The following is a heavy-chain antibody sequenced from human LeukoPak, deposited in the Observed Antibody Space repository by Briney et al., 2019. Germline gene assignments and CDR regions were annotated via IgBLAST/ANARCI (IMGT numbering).Heavy chain of an antibody. Sequence: PGGSRRLSCAASGFTFSSYAMSWVRQAPEKGLEWVSTISGSGGGTYYADSVKGRFTISRDDSKNTLYLQMNSLRAEDTAVYYCAKDLGRYRNNYFDYWGQGTLVTVSS. J-gene: IGHJ4*02. D-gene: IGHD1-26*01. CDR3: AKDLGRYRNNYFDY. CDR2: ISGSGGGT. V-gene: IGHV3-23*01. CDR1: GFTFSSYA.